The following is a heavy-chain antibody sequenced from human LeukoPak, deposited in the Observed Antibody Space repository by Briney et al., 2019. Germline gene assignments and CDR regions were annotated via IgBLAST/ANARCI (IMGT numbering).Heavy chain of an antibody. Sequence: ASVTVSCKASGYTFTGYYMNWVRQAPGQGLEWMGWINPSRGGTKYAQKFQGRVTMTRDTSISTAYMEPNRLRSDDTAVYYCARGDHDYWGQGTLVTVSS. CDR2: INPSRGGT. CDR1: GYTFTGYY. J-gene: IGHJ4*02. CDR3: ARGDHDY. V-gene: IGHV1-2*02.